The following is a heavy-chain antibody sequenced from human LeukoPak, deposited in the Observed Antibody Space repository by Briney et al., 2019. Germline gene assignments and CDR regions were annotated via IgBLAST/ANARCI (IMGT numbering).Heavy chain of an antibody. V-gene: IGHV4-30-4*01. Sequence: SETLSLTCIVSGDSISSDDYYWSWIRQPPGKGLEWIGSIYNTGSTYSNPSLKSRVTISIDTSTNQFSLKLSSVTAADTAVYYCAREVSRAFDIWGQGTMVTVSS. CDR1: GDSISSDDYY. CDR2: IYNTGST. J-gene: IGHJ3*02. CDR3: AREVSRAFDI. D-gene: IGHD2-8*01.